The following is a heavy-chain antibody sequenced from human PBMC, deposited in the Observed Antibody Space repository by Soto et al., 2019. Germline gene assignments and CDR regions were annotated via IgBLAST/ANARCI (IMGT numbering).Heavy chain of an antibody. J-gene: IGHJ4*02. CDR2: IYYSGST. Sequence: PSETLSLTCTVSGGSISSSSYYWGWIRQPPGKGLEWIGSIYYSGSTYYNPSLKSRVTISVDTSKNQFSLKLSSVTAADTAVYYCASYDISFDYWGQGTLVTVSS. V-gene: IGHV4-39*01. D-gene: IGHD3-9*01. CDR1: GGSISSSSYY. CDR3: ASYDISFDY.